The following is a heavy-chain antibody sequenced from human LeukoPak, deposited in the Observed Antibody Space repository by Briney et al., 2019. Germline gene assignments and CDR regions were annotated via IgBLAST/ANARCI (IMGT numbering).Heavy chain of an antibody. J-gene: IGHJ4*02. CDR2: IYYSGST. Sequence: KPSETLSLTCTVSGGSISSYYWSWIRQPPGKGLEWIGYIYYSGSTNYNPSLKSRVTISVDTSKNQFSLKLSSVTAADTAVYYCARDGIVGATGEFDYWGQGTLVTVSS. CDR1: GGSISSYY. CDR3: ARDGIVGATGEFDY. V-gene: IGHV4-59*01. D-gene: IGHD1-26*01.